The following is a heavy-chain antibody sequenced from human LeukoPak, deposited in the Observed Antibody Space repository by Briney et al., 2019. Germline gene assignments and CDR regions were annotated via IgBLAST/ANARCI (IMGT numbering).Heavy chain of an antibody. CDR1: GFTFSSYA. CDR3: AKARGELWSTYYFDY. V-gene: IGHV3-23*01. D-gene: IGHD3-16*01. J-gene: IGHJ4*02. Sequence: GGSLRLSCAASGFTFSSYAMNWVRQAPGKWLEWVSAISGSGGSTYNADSVKGRFTISRDNSKNTLYLQTNSLRAEDTAVYYCAKARGELWSTYYFDYWGQGTLITVSS. CDR2: ISGSGGST.